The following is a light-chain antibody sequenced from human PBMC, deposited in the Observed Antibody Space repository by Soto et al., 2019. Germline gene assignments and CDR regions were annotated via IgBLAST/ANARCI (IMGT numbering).Light chain of an antibody. CDR3: KQYNQWPLT. Sequence: EIVMTQSPATLSVSPGEKATLSCRPSQTVSNNLAWYQQKPGQAPRLLIYFASTRATGIPARFSGSGSGTEFTITISSLQSEDFAVYYCKQYNQWPLTFGGGTKAETK. J-gene: IGKJ4*01. CDR2: FAS. CDR1: QTVSNN. V-gene: IGKV3-15*01.